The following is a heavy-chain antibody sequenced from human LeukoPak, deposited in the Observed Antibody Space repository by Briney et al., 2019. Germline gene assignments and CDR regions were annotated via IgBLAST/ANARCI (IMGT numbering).Heavy chain of an antibody. D-gene: IGHD3-16*01. J-gene: IGHJ4*02. CDR1: GGSFSGYY. CDR2: INHSEST. CDR3: ARIAKITEGDY. Sequence: PSETLSLTCAVYGGSFSGYYWSWIRQPPGKGLEWIGEINHSESTNYNPSLKSRVTISVDTSKNQFSLKLSSVTAADTAVYYCARIAKITEGDYWGQGTLVTVSS. V-gene: IGHV4-34*01.